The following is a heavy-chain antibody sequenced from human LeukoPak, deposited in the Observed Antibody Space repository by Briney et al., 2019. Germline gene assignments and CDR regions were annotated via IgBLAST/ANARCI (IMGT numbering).Heavy chain of an antibody. V-gene: IGHV3-21*01. CDR1: GFTFSSYS. J-gene: IGHJ6*03. Sequence: GGSLRLSCAASGFTFSSYSMNWVRQAPGKGLEWVSSISSSSSYIYYADSVKGRFTISRDNAKNSLYLQMNSLRAEDTAVYYCARDPNTYDFWSGYGDYYYYMDVWGKGTTVTASS. CDR3: ARDPNTYDFWSGYGDYYYYMDV. D-gene: IGHD3-3*01. CDR2: ISSSSSYI.